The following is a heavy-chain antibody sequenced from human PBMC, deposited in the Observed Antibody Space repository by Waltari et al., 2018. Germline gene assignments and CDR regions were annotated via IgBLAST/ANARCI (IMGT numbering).Heavy chain of an antibody. Sequence: QVQLQESGPGLVKPSETLSLTCTVSGGSISSYYWSWIRQPPGKGLEWIGYIYYSGSTNYNPSLKRRVTISVDTSKNQFSLKLSSVTAADTAVYYCARAGKLRWSNWFDPWGQGTLVTVSS. CDR3: ARAGKLRWSNWFDP. D-gene: IGHD4-17*01. CDR1: GGSISSYY. CDR2: IYYSGST. J-gene: IGHJ5*02. V-gene: IGHV4-59*01.